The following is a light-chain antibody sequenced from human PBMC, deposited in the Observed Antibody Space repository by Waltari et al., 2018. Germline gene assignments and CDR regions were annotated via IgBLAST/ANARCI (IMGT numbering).Light chain of an antibody. V-gene: IGKV3-11*01. CDR1: QSVSSY. CDR3: QQRSNWPPLT. J-gene: IGKJ4*01. Sequence: DIVLTQSPATLSLSPGERATLSCRASQSVSSYLAWYQPKPGQAPRLLIYDASNRATGIPARFSGSGSGTDFTLTISSLEPEDFAVYYCQQRSNWPPLTFGGGTKVGIK. CDR2: DAS.